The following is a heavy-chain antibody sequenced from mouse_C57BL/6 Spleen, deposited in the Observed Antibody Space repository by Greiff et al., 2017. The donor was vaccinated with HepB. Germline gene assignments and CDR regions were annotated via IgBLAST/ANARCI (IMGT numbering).Heavy chain of an antibody. CDR3: TRDLPGWGNYNAMDY. Sequence: EVKLMESGEGLVKPGGSLKLSCAASGFTFSSYAISWVRQTPEKRLEWVAYISSGGDYIYYADTVKGRFTISRDNARNTLYLQMSSLKSEDTAMYYCTRDLPGWGNYNAMDYWGQGTSVTVSS. V-gene: IGHV5-9-1*02. CDR1: GFTFSSYA. CDR2: ISSGGDYI. J-gene: IGHJ4*01. D-gene: IGHD2-1*01.